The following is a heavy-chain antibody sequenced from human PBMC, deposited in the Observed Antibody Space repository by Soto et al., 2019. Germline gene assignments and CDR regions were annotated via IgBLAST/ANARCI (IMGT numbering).Heavy chain of an antibody. CDR2: IYYTGST. CDR3: ACRQDFANGYFTAPVDV. J-gene: IGHJ6*03. V-gene: IGHV4-39*02. CDR1: GDSISSGSYY. D-gene: IGHD3-3*01. Sequence: QLQLQESGPGLVKPSETLSLTCIVSGDSISSGSYYWGWIRQPPGKGLEWIGSIYYTGSTNYNPSLKSRVTISADTSNNHFSLRLSSVTAADTALYYCACRQDFANGYFTAPVDVWDKGTQIT.